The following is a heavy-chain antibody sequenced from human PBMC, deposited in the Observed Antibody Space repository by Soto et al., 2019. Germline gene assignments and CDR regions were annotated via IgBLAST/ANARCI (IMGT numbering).Heavy chain of an antibody. V-gene: IGHV1-2*04. D-gene: IGHD2-15*01. CDR3: ARDKTDCSGGSCARTFDY. CDR1: GYTFTGYY. J-gene: IGHJ4*02. CDR2: INPNSGGT. Sequence: ASVKVSCKASGYTFTGYYMHWVRQAPGQGLEWMGWINPNSGGTNYAQKFQGWVTMTRDTSISTAYMELSRLRSDDTAVYYCARDKTDCSGGSCARTFDYWGQGTLVTVSS.